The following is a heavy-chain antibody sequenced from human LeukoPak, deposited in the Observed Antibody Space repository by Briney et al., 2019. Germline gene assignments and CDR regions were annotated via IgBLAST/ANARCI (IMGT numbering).Heavy chain of an antibody. V-gene: IGHV1-18*01. Sequence: ASVKVSCKASGYTFTSYGISWVRQAPGQGLEWMGWISAYNGNTNYAQKPQGRVTMTTDTSTSTAYMELRSLRSDDTAVYYCARAAYCSGGSCYSYFDYWGQGTLVTVSS. CDR3: ARAAYCSGGSCYSYFDY. CDR2: ISAYNGNT. J-gene: IGHJ4*02. CDR1: GYTFTSYG. D-gene: IGHD2-15*01.